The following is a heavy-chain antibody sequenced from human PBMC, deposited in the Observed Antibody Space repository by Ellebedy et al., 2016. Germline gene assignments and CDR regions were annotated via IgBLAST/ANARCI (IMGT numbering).Heavy chain of an antibody. CDR3: ARDHQGFDYGGNSVS. CDR2: INPSGGST. D-gene: IGHD4-23*01. CDR1: GYTFTSYY. Sequence: ASVKVSCKASGYTFTSYYMHWVRQAPGQGLEWMGIINPSGGSTNYAQKFQGRVTITADKSTSTAYMELSSLRSEDTAVYYCARDHQGFDYGGNSVSWGQGTLVTVSS. J-gene: IGHJ5*02. V-gene: IGHV1-46*01.